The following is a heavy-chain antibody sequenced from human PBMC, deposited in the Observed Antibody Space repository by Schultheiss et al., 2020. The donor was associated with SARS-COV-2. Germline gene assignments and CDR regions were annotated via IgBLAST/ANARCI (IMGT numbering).Heavy chain of an antibody. V-gene: IGHV2-5*02. J-gene: IGHJ4*02. D-gene: IGHD6-13*01. CDR3: ARTYIAAAGTSYDY. Sequence: SGPTLVKPTQTLTLTCTFSGFSLSTSGVGVGWIRQPPGKALEWLALIYWDDDKRYSPFLEARLTITKDTSKNQVVLTMTNMDPVDTATYYCARTYIAAAGTSYDYWGQGTLVTVSS. CDR1: GFSLSTSGVG. CDR2: IYWDDDK.